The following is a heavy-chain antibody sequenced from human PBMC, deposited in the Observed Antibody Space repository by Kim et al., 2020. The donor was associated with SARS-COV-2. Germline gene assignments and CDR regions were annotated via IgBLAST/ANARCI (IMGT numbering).Heavy chain of an antibody. D-gene: IGHD4-17*01. J-gene: IGHJ4*02. CDR2: A. V-gene: IGHV1-69*01. CDR3: ARSPYGDPFDY. Sequence: ANNAQEVRGRVTITANDSTSTAYMELSRLGSEDTAVYYCARSPYGDPFDYWGQGTLVTVSS.